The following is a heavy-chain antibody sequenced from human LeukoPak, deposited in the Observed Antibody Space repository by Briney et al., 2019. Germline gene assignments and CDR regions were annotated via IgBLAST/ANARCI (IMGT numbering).Heavy chain of an antibody. CDR2: ISYDGSNK. CDR3: AKVITGTTLVVDY. J-gene: IGHJ4*02. D-gene: IGHD1-7*01. CDR1: GFIFSSYG. V-gene: IGHV3-30*18. Sequence: GRSLRLSCAASGFIFSSYGMHWVRQAPGKGPEWVAVISYDGSNKYYADSVKGIFTNSRDNSKNTQYLQMNSLKAEDTALYYCAKVITGTTLVVDYWGQGTLVTVSS.